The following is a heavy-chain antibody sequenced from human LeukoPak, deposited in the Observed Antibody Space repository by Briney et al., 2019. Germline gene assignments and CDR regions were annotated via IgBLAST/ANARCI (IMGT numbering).Heavy chain of an antibody. CDR2: ISGSGGST. CDR3: AKSRQYYYGSGSYRGNWFDP. D-gene: IGHD3-10*01. J-gene: IGHJ5*02. CDR1: GFTFSSYG. V-gene: IGHV3-23*01. Sequence: GGSLRLSCAASGFTFSSYGMSWVRQAPGKGLEWVSAISGSGGSTYYADSVKGRFTISRDNSKKTLYLQMNSLRAEDTAVYYCAKSRQYYYGSGSYRGNWFDPWGQGTLVTVSS.